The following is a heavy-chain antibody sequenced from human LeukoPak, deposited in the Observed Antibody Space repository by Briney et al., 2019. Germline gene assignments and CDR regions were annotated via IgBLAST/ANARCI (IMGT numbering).Heavy chain of an antibody. J-gene: IGHJ3*02. Sequence: GSLRLSCAASGFTFSSYWMSWVRQSPGKGLEWIGNVYYTGTTYYNPSLKSRVIISVDTSMNQFSLKLSSVTAADTSVYYCARLYSFDWLPHGAFDIWGQGTVVTVSS. CDR1: GFTFSSYW. V-gene: IGHV4-39*01. D-gene: IGHD3-9*01. CDR2: VYYTGTT. CDR3: ARLYSFDWLPHGAFDI.